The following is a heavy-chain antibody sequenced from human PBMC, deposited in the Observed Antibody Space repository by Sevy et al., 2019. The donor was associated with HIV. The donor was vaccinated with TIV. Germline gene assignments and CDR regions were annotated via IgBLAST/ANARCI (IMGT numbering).Heavy chain of an antibody. CDR2: IKSKSDGGTV. V-gene: IGHV3-15*01. CDR3: ITYPRITTTGTGGFDP. CDR1: GFTFSDAW. J-gene: IGHJ5*02. Sequence: VGSLRLSCAASGFTFSDAWMGWVRQAAGKGLECVGRIKSKSDGGTVEHAAPVKGRFTISRDDSKDTLYLQMNSLKTEDTAVYFCITYPRITTTGTGGFDPWGQGTLVTVSS. D-gene: IGHD6-13*01.